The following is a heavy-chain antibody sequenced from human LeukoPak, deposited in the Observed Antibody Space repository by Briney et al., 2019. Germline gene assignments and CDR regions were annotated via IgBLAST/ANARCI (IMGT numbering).Heavy chain of an antibody. D-gene: IGHD3-22*01. CDR3: ARGRYDSSGYYQYYFDY. CDR1: GGSFSGYY. J-gene: IGHJ4*02. Sequence: SETLSLTCAVYGGSFSGYYWSWIRQPPGKGLEWIGEINHSGSTNYNPSLKSRVTISVDTSKNQFSLKLSSVTAADTAVYYCARGRYDSSGYYQYYFDYWGQGTLVTVSS. V-gene: IGHV4-34*01. CDR2: INHSGST.